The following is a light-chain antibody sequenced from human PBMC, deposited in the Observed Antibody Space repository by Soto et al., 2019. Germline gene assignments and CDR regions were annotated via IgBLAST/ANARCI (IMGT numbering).Light chain of an antibody. CDR1: QSVSSS. CDR2: GAS. CDR3: QQHNNSPT. Sequence: EIVMTQSPATLSVSPGERATLSCRASQSVSSSLVWYQQKPGQSPRLLIYGASTRATGIPARFGGSGSGTEFTLTISSLQSEDFAVYYCQQHNNSPTFGQGTKVEIK. J-gene: IGKJ1*01. V-gene: IGKV3-15*01.